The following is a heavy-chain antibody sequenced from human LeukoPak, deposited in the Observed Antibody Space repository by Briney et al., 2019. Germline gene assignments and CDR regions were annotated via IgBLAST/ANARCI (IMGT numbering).Heavy chain of an antibody. CDR3: ATKSRGPFDI. CDR1: GFTFGSYS. J-gene: IGHJ3*02. D-gene: IGHD3-16*01. Sequence: GGSLRLSCAASGFTFGSYSMNWVRQAPGKGLEWVSSISINSLYIYYADSVKGRFNISRDNAQNSLFLEMNSLRTEDTAVYYCATKSRGPFDIWGQGTKVTVSS. V-gene: IGHV3-21*01. CDR2: ISINSLYI.